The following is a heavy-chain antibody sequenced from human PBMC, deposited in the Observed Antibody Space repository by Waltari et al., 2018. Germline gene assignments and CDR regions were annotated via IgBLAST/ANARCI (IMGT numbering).Heavy chain of an antibody. CDR3: ASWTHRGLEPPYWYFDL. CDR1: GGTFSSYA. V-gene: IGHV1-69*13. D-gene: IGHD1-1*01. J-gene: IGHJ2*01. Sequence: QVQLVQSGAEVKKPGSSVKVSCKASGGTFSSYAISWVRQAPGQGLEWMGRIIPIFGTANYAQKFQGRVTITADKSTSTAYMELSSLRSEDTAVYYCASWTHRGLEPPYWYFDLWGRGTLVTVSS. CDR2: IIPIFGTA.